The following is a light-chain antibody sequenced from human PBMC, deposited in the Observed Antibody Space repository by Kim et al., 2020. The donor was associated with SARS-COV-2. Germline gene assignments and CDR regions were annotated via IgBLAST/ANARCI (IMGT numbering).Light chain of an antibody. Sequence: ASVGDRVTITCRASQDISNYLAWYQQKPGKVPELLIYGASALQAGVPSRFSGSGSGTDFALTIISLQPEDVATYYCQNYKSAPRTFGQGTKVEIK. J-gene: IGKJ1*01. V-gene: IGKV1-27*01. CDR2: GAS. CDR1: QDISNY. CDR3: QNYKSAPRT.